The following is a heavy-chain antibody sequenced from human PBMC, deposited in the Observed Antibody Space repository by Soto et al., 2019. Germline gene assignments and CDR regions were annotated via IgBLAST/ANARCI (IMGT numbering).Heavy chain of an antibody. D-gene: IGHD1-7*01. V-gene: IGHV3-21*01. CDR1: GFTFSSYS. J-gene: IGHJ4*02. Sequence: EVQLLESGGGLVKPGGSLRLSCTASGFTFSSYSMNWVRRAPGKGLEWVSSISSSSSFIYSAGSVKGRFTISRDNAKNSLYLQMNRLRAEDTAVYYCAAGEETGTPYFGNWGQGTLVTVSS. CDR3: AAGEETGTPYFGN. CDR2: ISSSSSFI.